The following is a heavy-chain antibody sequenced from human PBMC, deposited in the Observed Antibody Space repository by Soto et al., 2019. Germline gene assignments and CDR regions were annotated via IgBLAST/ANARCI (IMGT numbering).Heavy chain of an antibody. CDR3: ARDSPKYSSGWYDFDY. J-gene: IGHJ4*02. CDR2: IYYSGST. V-gene: IGHV4-59*01. CDR1: GGSISSYY. Sequence: SETLSLTCTVSGGSISSYYWSWIRQPPGKGLEWIGYIYYSGSTNYNPSLKSRVTISVDTSKNQFSLKLSSVTAADTAVYYCARDSPKYSSGWYDFDYWGQGTLVTVSS. D-gene: IGHD6-19*01.